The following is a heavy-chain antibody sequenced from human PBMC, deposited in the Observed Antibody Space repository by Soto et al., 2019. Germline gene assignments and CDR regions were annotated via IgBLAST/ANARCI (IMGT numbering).Heavy chain of an antibody. CDR2: IYSSGST. V-gene: IGHV4-61*03. J-gene: IGHJ4*02. CDR3: ARDIRGYSRAFDC. D-gene: IGHD5-18*01. CDR1: GDSVSSDSYY. Sequence: PSETLSLTCTVSGDSVSSDSYYWTWIRQPPGKGLEWIGYIYSSGSTNYNPSLKSRVTISLDTSNNHFSLELTSVTAADTAVYYCARDIRGYSRAFDCWGQGTLVTVSS.